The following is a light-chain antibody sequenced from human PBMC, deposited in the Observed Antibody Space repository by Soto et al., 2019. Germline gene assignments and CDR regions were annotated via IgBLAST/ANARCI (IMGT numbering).Light chain of an antibody. J-gene: IGKJ1*01. Sequence: EIVLTQSPGTLSLSPWERATLSCRASQSVSSNLAWYQQKPGQAPRLLIYDASNRATGIPARFSGSGSGTDFTLTISSLEPEDFAVYYCQQRSNWPTFGQGTKVDIK. CDR1: QSVSSN. CDR2: DAS. V-gene: IGKV3-11*01. CDR3: QQRSNWPT.